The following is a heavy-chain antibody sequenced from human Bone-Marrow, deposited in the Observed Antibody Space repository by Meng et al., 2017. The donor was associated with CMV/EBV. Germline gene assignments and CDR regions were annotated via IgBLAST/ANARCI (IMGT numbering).Heavy chain of an antibody. V-gene: IGHV3-74*01. CDR2: INSDGSST. CDR3: ARDDYGDYVWDY. Sequence: CAASGFTFSSYWMHWVRQAPGKGLVWVSRINSDGSSTSYADSVKGRFTISRDNAKNTLYLQMNSLRAEDTAVYYCARDDYGDYVWDYWGQGTLVTVSS. J-gene: IGHJ4*02. D-gene: IGHD4-17*01. CDR1: GFTFSSYW.